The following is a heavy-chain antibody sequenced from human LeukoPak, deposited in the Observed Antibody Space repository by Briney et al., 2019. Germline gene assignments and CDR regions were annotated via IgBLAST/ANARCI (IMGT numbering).Heavy chain of an antibody. V-gene: IGHV3-11*03. CDR1: GFTFSDEY. D-gene: IGHD6-19*01. J-gene: IGHJ4*02. CDR3: ARSRGAGPGAHFDY. Sequence: GGCLRLSCAASGFTFSDEYMSWIRPAPGKGLGWVSYMSNSGSYTNFADSVKGRFTISRDNAKSSLYLQMDSVRAEDTAVYYCARSRGAGPGAHFDYWGQRSLVTVSS. CDR2: MSNSGSYT.